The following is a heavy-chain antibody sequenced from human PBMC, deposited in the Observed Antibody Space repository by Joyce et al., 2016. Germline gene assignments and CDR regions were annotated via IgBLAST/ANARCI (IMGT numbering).Heavy chain of an antibody. Sequence: QVQLQESGPGLLKPSETLSLTCTVSDDSIRNYQWSWIRQPPGKGLEWIGYIYNSGNTKYNPSRKRRVSMSVDTSKNQFSLKLISVTAADTAVYYCARGRRTGVTGTFEYWGQGTQVTVSS. CDR2: IYNSGNT. J-gene: IGHJ4*02. CDR1: DDSIRNYQ. CDR3: ARGRRTGVTGTFEY. V-gene: IGHV4-59*01. D-gene: IGHD6-19*01.